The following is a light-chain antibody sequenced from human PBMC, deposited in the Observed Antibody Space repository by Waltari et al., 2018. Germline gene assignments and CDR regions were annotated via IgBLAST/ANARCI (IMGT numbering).Light chain of an antibody. CDR2: VNSDGSH. Sequence: QLVLTQSPSASASLGASVKLTCTLSSGHSSNVIAWLQQQPEKGPRYLMKVNSDGSHSKGDKLADRFSGSSSGTEHYLTISSLQSEDEADYYCQTGGHGTWVFGGGTKLTVL. V-gene: IGLV4-69*01. J-gene: IGLJ3*02. CDR1: SGHSSNV. CDR3: QTGGHGTWV.